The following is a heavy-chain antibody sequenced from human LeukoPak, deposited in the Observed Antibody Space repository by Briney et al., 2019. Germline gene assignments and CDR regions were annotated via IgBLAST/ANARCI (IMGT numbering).Heavy chain of an antibody. V-gene: IGHV3-23*01. CDR2: ISGSGGST. CDR1: GFTFSSYA. Sequence: QPGGSLRLFCAASGFTFSSYAMSWVRQAPGKGLEWVSAISGSGGSTHYADSVKGRFTISRDNSKNTLYLQMNSLRAEDTAVYYCAKDQGGSYSYPAYSFDYWGQGTLVTVSS. J-gene: IGHJ4*02. CDR3: AKDQGGSYSYPAYSFDY. D-gene: IGHD1-26*01.